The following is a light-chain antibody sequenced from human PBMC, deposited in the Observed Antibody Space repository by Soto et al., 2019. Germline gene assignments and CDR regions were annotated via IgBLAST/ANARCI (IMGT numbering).Light chain of an antibody. V-gene: IGKV3-15*01. CDR3: HQYDDGPYT. Sequence: EIVMTQSPATLSVFPRERATLSCRASQSVSSNVAWYQQIPGQTPRLLIYGASTRATTIPVRFSGSGSGTEFNLTISSLQSEDFAVYYCHQYDDGPYTFGQGTKVDIK. J-gene: IGKJ2*01. CDR1: QSVSSN. CDR2: GAS.